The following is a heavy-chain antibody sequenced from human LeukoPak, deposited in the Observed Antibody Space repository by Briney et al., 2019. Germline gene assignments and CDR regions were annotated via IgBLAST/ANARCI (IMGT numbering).Heavy chain of an antibody. D-gene: IGHD4-17*01. CDR2: ISSSSSYI. J-gene: IGHJ6*04. Sequence: GGSLRLSCAASGLTFSSYSMNWVRQAPGKGLEWVSSISSSSSYIYYADSVKGRFTISRDNAKNSLYLQMNSLRAEDTAVYYCARRFYGDYGYYYGMDVWGKGTTVTVSS. V-gene: IGHV3-21*01. CDR3: ARRFYGDYGYYYGMDV. CDR1: GLTFSSYS.